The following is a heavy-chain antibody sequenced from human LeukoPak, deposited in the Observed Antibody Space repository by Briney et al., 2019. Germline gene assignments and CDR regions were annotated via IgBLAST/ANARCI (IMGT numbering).Heavy chain of an antibody. CDR3: AKVLLRGFVTRSFYFDY. Sequence: GGSLRLSCAASGFTFSSYAMSWVRQAPGKGLEWASAISGSGGSTYYADSVKGRFTISRDNSKNTLYLQMNSLRAEDTAVYYCAKVLLRGFVTRSFYFDYWGQGTLVTVSS. J-gene: IGHJ4*02. D-gene: IGHD3-9*01. CDR1: GFTFSSYA. CDR2: ISGSGGST. V-gene: IGHV3-23*01.